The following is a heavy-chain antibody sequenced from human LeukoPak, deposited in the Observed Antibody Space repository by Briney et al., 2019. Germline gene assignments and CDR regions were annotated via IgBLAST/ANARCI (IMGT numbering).Heavy chain of an antibody. V-gene: IGHV4-59*01. Sequence: SETLSLTCTVSGAAISTYFWSWIRQSPGKGLEWIGYIYSSGSTKYNPSLKSRVTISIDASKNQFALTLRSLTAADTAVYYCARDFWSGSVGFDPWGQGTLVTVSS. D-gene: IGHD3-3*01. CDR3: ARDFWSGSVGFDP. CDR2: IYSSGST. J-gene: IGHJ5*02. CDR1: GAAISTYF.